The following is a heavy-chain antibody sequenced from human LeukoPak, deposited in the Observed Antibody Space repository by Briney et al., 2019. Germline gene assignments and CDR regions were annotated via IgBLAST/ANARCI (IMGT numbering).Heavy chain of an antibody. CDR2: INPNSGGT. CDR1: GYTFTGYY. CDR3: ASRSMVTGSFDY. Sequence: ASVKVSCKASGYTFTGYYMHWVRQAPGQGLEWMGWINPNSGGTNYAQKFQGRVTMTTDTSTSTAYMELRSLRSDDTAVYYCASRSMVTGSFDYWGQGTLVTVSS. J-gene: IGHJ4*02. V-gene: IGHV1-2*02. D-gene: IGHD5-18*01.